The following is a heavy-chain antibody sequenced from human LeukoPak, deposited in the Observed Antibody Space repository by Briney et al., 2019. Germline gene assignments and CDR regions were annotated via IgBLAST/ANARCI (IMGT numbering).Heavy chain of an antibody. D-gene: IGHD2-2*01. J-gene: IGHJ4*02. Sequence: PGGSLRLSCAASGFTVSSSYMTWVRQAPGKGLEWVSITYADGYTFYAASVKGRFTISRDSSRNTLCLQMNSLRAEDTAMYYCARGLRHCDRTSCFQPFDCWGQGTLVTVSS. CDR1: GFTVSSSY. CDR3: ARGLRHCDRTSCFQPFDC. CDR2: TYADGYT. V-gene: IGHV3-53*01.